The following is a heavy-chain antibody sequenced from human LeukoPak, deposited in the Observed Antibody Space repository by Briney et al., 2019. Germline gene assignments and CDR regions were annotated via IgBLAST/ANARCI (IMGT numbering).Heavy chain of an antibody. Sequence: SETLSLTCTVSGYSISSGYYWGWIRRPPGNGLEWIGSIYHSGSTYYNPSLKSRVTISVDTSKNQFSLKLSSVTAADTAVYYCAREGGYYDSSGYYYWYPFDPWGQGTLVTVSS. V-gene: IGHV4-38-2*02. D-gene: IGHD3-22*01. CDR3: AREGGYYDSSGYYYWYPFDP. J-gene: IGHJ5*02. CDR1: GYSISSGYY. CDR2: IYHSGST.